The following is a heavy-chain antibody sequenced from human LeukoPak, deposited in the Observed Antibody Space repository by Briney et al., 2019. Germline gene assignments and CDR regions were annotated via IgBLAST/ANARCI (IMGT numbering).Heavy chain of an antibody. V-gene: IGHV3-74*01. Sequence: GGTLRLSCAASGFTFSSYWMHWVRQAPGKGLVWVSRINSDGSSTSYADSVKGRFTISRDNAKNTLYLQMNSLRAEDTAVFYCAREAGTTPFFDYWGQGTLVTVSS. D-gene: IGHD1-1*01. CDR2: INSDGSST. J-gene: IGHJ4*02. CDR1: GFTFSSYW. CDR3: AREAGTTPFFDY.